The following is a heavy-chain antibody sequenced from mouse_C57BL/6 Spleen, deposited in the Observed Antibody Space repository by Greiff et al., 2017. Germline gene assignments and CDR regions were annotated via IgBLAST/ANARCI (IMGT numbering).Heavy chain of an antibody. Sequence: QVQLKESGPGLVQPSQSLSITCPVSGFSLTSYGVHWVRQSPGKGLEWLGVIWSGGSTDYNAAFIKRLGISKDNKKSQVFFKMNSRQADDTAINYCARNRGNWEDYFDDWGKGTTLTVSS. J-gene: IGHJ2*01. D-gene: IGHD4-1*01. V-gene: IGHV2-2*01. CDR1: GFSLTSYG. CDR2: IWSGGST. CDR3: ARNRGNWEDYFDD.